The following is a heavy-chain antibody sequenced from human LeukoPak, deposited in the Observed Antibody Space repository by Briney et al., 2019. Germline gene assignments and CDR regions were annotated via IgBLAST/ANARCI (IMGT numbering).Heavy chain of an antibody. CDR3: ATYNSANAREFQY. J-gene: IGHJ1*01. Sequence: GGSLRLSCAASGFTLSSYWMDWVRQAPGKGLEWVANINQDGSAKNYVDSVKGRFTISRDNAKNSLYLQMNSLGADDTAVYYCATYNSANAREFQYRGQGTLVTVPS. CDR1: GFTLSSYW. V-gene: IGHV3-7*01. D-gene: IGHD2/OR15-2a*01. CDR2: INQDGSAK.